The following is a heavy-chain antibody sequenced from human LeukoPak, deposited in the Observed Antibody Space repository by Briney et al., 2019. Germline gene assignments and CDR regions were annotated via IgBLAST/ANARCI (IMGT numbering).Heavy chain of an antibody. CDR3: TTAGGSSPFDY. CDR1: GFTFSNAW. V-gene: IGHV3-15*01. Sequence: PGGSLRLSCAASGFTFSNAWMSWVRQAPGKGLEWVGRIKSKTDGGTTDHAAPVKGRFTTSKDDSKNTLYLQMNSLKTEDTAVYYCTTAGGSSPFDYWGQGTLVTVSS. D-gene: IGHD1-26*01. CDR2: IKSKTDGGTT. J-gene: IGHJ4*02.